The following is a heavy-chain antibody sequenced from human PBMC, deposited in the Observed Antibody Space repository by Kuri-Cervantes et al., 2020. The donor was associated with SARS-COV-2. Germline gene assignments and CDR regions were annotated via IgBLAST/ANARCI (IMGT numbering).Heavy chain of an antibody. Sequence: GESLKISCAASGFTFSSYSMNWVRQAPGKGLEWVSSISSSSSYIYYADSVKGRFTISRDNSKNTLYLQMNSLRAEDTAVYYCARVSESSGWYYFDYWGQGTLVTVSS. V-gene: IGHV3-21*01. J-gene: IGHJ4*02. CDR1: GFTFSSYS. D-gene: IGHD6-19*01. CDR2: ISSSSSYI. CDR3: ARVSESSGWYYFDY.